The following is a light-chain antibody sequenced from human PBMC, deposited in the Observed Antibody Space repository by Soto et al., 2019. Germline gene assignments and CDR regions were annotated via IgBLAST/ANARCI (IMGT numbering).Light chain of an antibody. Sequence: EIVLTQSPATLSLSPWERATLSCRASQSVSSTYLSWYQQKPGQAPRLLIYGASTRATSSPASGSGRGAGTAGTLTSSSLQPEDVAVYSCQQDKNLPWTFGQGTKVDIK. J-gene: IGKJ1*01. CDR2: GAS. V-gene: IGKV3D-7*01. CDR1: QSVSSTY. CDR3: QQDKNLPWT.